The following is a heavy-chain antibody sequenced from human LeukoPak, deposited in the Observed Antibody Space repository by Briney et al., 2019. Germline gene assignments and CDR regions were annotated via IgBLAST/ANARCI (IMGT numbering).Heavy chain of an antibody. CDR3: GRSGGDWVVTAV. D-gene: IGHD2-21*02. CDR2: IIPIFGTA. CDR1: GGTFSSYA. V-gene: IGHV1-69*05. J-gene: IGHJ4*02. Sequence: SVKLSXKASGGTFSSYAISWVRQAPGQGLEWMGRIIPIFGTANYAQKFQGRVTIPTDESTSTAYMELSSLRSEDTGVYYCGRSGGDWVVTAVWGQGTLVTVSS.